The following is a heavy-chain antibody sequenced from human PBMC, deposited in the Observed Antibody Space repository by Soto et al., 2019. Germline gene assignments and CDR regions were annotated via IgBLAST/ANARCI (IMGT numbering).Heavy chain of an antibody. D-gene: IGHD6-13*01. V-gene: IGHV1-18*01. CDR1: GYTFTSYG. CDR3: ARDSSQVFYYGMDV. CDR2: ISAYNGNT. J-gene: IGHJ6*02. Sequence: ASVKVSCKASGYTFTSYGISWVRQPPGQGLELMGWISAYNGNTNYAQKLQGRVTMTTDTSTSTAYMELRSLRSDDTTVYYCARDSSQVFYYGMDVWAQGTTVTVSS.